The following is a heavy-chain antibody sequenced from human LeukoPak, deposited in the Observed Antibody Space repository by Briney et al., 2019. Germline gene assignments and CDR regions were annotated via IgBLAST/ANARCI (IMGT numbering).Heavy chain of an antibody. CDR3: ARDAGNSGYGCDL. CDR2: ISGSGGST. J-gene: IGHJ5*02. Sequence: AGGSLRLSCAASGFTFSSYAMSWVRQAPGKGLEWVSAISGSGGSTYYADSVKGRFTISRDNVRNSLYLQMNSLRAEDTAMYNCARDAGNSGYGCDLWGQGTLVTVSS. V-gene: IGHV3-23*01. CDR1: GFTFSSYA. D-gene: IGHD5-12*01.